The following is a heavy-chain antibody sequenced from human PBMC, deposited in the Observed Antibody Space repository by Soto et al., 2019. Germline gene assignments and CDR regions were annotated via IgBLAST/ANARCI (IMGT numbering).Heavy chain of an antibody. V-gene: IGHV3-30*18. CDR3: AKDTGADY. D-gene: IGHD3-10*01. Sequence: QVQLVESGGGVVQPGRSLRLSCAASGFTFSSYGMYWVRQAPGKGLEWVARISYDGSDQFYGDSVKSRFTISRDNSKNTLYLQMNSLRSEDTAVYYCAKDTGADYWGQGTVVTASA. CDR1: GFTFSSYG. J-gene: IGHJ4*02. CDR2: ISYDGSDQ.